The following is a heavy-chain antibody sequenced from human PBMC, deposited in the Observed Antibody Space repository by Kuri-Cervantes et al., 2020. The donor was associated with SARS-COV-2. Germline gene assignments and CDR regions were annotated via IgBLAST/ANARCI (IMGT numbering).Heavy chain of an antibody. D-gene: IGHD5-18*01. CDR2: IYYSGST. J-gene: IGHJ4*02. Sequence: SETLSLTCTVSGGSISSGGYYWSWTRQHPGKGLEWIGYIYYSGSTYYNPSLKSRVTISVDTSKNQFSLKLSSVTAADTAVYYCARLDTAMVQGVDYWGQGTLVTVSS. CDR3: ARLDTAMVQGVDY. CDR1: GGSISSGGYY. V-gene: IGHV4-31*03.